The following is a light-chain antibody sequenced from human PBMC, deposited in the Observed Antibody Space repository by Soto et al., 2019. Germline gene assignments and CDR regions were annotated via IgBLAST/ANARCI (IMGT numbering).Light chain of an antibody. V-gene: IGKV1-13*02. J-gene: IGKJ5*01. CDR2: DAS. CDR3: QQFNSYPHWVT. CDR1: QGISSA. Sequence: AIQLTQSPSSLSASVGDRVTITCRASQGISSALAWYQQKPGKAPKLLIYDASSLESGVPSRFSCSGSGTDFTLTISSLQPEDFATSYCQQFNSYPHWVTFGQGTRLEIK.